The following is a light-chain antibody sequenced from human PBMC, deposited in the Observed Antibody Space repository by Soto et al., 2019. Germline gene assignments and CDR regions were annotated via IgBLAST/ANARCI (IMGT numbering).Light chain of an antibody. CDR1: SSNIGAGSD. J-gene: IGLJ2*01. V-gene: IGLV1-40*01. Sequence: QSVLTQPPSVSGTPGQRVTISCTGSSSNIGAGSDVHWYQQLPATAPKLLIYGNSNRPSGVPDRFSGSKSGTSASLAIAGLQAEDEADYYGQCYDSSLTGSVFGGGTKLTVL. CDR3: QCYDSSLTGSV. CDR2: GNS.